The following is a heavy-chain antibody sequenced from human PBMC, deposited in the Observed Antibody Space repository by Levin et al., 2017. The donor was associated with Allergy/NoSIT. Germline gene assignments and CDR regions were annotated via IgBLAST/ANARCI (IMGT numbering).Heavy chain of an antibody. D-gene: IGHD6-13*01. Sequence: PGGSLRLSCAASGFSFSNAWMSWARQAPGKGLEWVGRIKSKTDGETIEYAAPVKGRFTISRDDSKNTLYLQMNSLKTEDTAVYYCTTYNSSWYYFDYWGQGTLVTVSS. CDR1: GFSFSNAW. CDR3: TTYNSSWYYFDY. CDR2: IKSKTDGETI. J-gene: IGHJ4*02. V-gene: IGHV3-15*01.